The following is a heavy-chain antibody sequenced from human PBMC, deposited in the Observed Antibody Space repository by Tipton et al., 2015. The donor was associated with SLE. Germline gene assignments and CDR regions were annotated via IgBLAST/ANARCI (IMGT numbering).Heavy chain of an antibody. CDR3: ASITFWSGYIPFDY. CDR2: VHDSGTT. Sequence: TLSLTCTVSGGSISSYYWSWIRQSPGKGLVWVGHVHDSGTTYYNPSLESRVTVSIDTSKNQFSLKVTSVTAADTAMYYCASITFWSGYIPFDYWGQGTLVTVS. D-gene: IGHD3-3*01. V-gene: IGHV4-59*12. J-gene: IGHJ4*02. CDR1: GGSISSYY.